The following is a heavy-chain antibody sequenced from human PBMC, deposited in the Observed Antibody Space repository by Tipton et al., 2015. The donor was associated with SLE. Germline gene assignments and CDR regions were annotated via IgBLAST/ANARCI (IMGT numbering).Heavy chain of an antibody. D-gene: IGHD2/OR15-2a*01. V-gene: IGHV4-61*09. CDR3: ARGTSMPMVDWFGQ. CDR1: GGSISSGSYY. Sequence: TLSLTCTVSGGSISSGSYYWSWIRQPAGKGLEWIGYIYTSGSTNYNPSLKSRVTISADKSKNQFSLEVNSVTAADTAVYFCARGTSMPMVDWFGQWGQGTLVTVSS. J-gene: IGHJ5*02. CDR2: IYTSGST.